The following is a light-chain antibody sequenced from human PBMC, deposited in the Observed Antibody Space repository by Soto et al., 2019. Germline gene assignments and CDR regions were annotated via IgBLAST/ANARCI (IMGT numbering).Light chain of an antibody. CDR2: SNN. CDR3: AAWDDSLNGHVV. Sequence: QSVLTQPPSASGTAGQRVTISCSGGNSNIESNTVNWYQQLPGTAPKLLIYSNNQQPSGVPDRFSGSKSGTSASLAISGLQSDDEAAYYCAAWDDSLNGHVVFGGGTKLTVL. V-gene: IGLV1-44*01. J-gene: IGLJ2*01. CDR1: NSNIESNT.